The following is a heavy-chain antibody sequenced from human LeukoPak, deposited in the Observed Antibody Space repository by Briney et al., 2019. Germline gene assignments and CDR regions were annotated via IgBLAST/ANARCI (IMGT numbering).Heavy chain of an antibody. Sequence: GGSLRLSCAASGFTFSSYAMSWVRQAPGKGLEWVSAISGSGGSTYYADSVKGRFTISRDNSKNTLYLQMNSLRAEDTAVYYCAGGIAVAGTYDHWGQGTLVTVSS. D-gene: IGHD6-19*01. CDR1: GFTFSSYA. V-gene: IGHV3-23*01. CDR3: AGGIAVAGTYDH. CDR2: ISGSGGST. J-gene: IGHJ5*02.